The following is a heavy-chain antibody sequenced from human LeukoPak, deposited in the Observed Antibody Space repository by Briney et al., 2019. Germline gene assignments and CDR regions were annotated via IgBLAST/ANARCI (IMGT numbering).Heavy chain of an antibody. CDR2: INPHSGDT. CDR1: GYPFTGYY. CDR3: ARTAFQFGEYFFYMDV. V-gene: IGHV1-2*02. D-gene: IGHD3-10*01. J-gene: IGHJ6*03. Sequence: GASVKVSCKTSGYPFTGYYMHWVRQAPGQGLEWMGWINPHSGDTNYAQRFQGRVAVTRDTSITTAYMELSGLTSDDTAVYYCARTAFQFGEYFFYMDVWGKGTTVTVSS.